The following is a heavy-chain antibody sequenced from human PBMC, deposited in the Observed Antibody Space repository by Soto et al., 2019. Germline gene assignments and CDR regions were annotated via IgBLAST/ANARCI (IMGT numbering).Heavy chain of an antibody. J-gene: IGHJ5*02. D-gene: IGHD3-10*01. Sequence: QLQLQESGPGLVKPSETLSLTCTVSGGSISSSSYYWGWIRQPPGKGLEWIGSIYYSGSTYYNPSLKSRVTISVDTSKNQFSLKLSPVTAADTAVYYCARHPPNYYGSGRAYNWFDPWGQGTLVTVSS. CDR2: IYYSGST. CDR1: GGSISSSSYY. CDR3: ARHPPNYYGSGRAYNWFDP. V-gene: IGHV4-39*01.